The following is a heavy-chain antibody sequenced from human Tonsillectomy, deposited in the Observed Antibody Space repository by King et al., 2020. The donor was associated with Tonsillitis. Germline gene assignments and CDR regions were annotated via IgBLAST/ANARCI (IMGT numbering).Heavy chain of an antibody. CDR2: IISGGSNI. V-gene: IGHV3-48*01. CDR3: ARGRGVAVGSWFDP. D-gene: IGHD6-19*01. Sequence: VQLVESGGGLVQPGESLRLSCAASGFTFSSYSLAWVRQAPGKVLEWISYIISGGSNIYYADSVKGRFTVSRDDSKSSLYLQMESLRAEDTAVYYCARGRGVAVGSWFDPWGQGTLVTVSS. J-gene: IGHJ5*02. CDR1: GFTFSSYS.